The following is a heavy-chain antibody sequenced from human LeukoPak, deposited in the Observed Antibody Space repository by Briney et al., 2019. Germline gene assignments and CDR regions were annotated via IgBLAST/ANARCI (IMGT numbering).Heavy chain of an antibody. J-gene: IGHJ4*02. V-gene: IGHV4-31*03. CDR2: IFSTGNT. Sequence: SETLSLTRTVSGVSMSSGGYYWSWIRQHPGKGLEWIGYIFSTGNTYYNPSLKSRLTISVDTSKNRFSLQLSFVTAADTAVYYCARTRLRGDPFDDWGQGTLVTVSS. D-gene: IGHD2-21*02. CDR1: GVSMSSGGYY. CDR3: ARTRLRGDPFDD.